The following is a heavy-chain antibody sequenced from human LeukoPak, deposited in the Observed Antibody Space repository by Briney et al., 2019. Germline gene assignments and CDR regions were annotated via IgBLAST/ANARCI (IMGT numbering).Heavy chain of an antibody. CDR3: ARDLSMAGTRVSLDY. Sequence: NPGGSLRLSCAASGFTFSDYYMSWIRQAPGKGLEWVSYISSSGTTIYYADSVKGRFTISRDNAKNSLYLQMNSLRAEDTAVYYCARDLSMAGTRVSLDYWGQGTLVTVSS. CDR2: ISSSGTTI. V-gene: IGHV3-11*04. J-gene: IGHJ4*02. CDR1: GFTFSDYY. D-gene: IGHD6-19*01.